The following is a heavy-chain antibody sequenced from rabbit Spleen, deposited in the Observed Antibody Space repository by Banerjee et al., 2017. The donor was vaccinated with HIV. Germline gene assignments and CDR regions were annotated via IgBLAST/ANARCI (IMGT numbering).Heavy chain of an antibody. D-gene: IGHD2-1*01. Sequence: QSLEESGGDLVKPGASLTLTCTASGFSFSASDYICWVRQAPGKGLEWISCIAGSSSGFTYSATWAKGRFTISKTSSTTVTLQMTSLTAADTATYFCVRDLGYDDYSEKGYFNLWGPGTLVTVS. V-gene: IGHV1S40*01. CDR2: IAGSSSGFT. CDR1: GFSFSASDY. CDR3: VRDLGYDDYSEKGYFNL. J-gene: IGHJ4*01.